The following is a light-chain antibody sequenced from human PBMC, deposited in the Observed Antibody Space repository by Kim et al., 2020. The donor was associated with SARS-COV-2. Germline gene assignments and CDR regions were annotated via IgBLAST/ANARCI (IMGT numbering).Light chain of an antibody. V-gene: IGLV3-19*01. CDR1: SLRTYY. CDR3: DSRDSSGNHWV. CDR2: GDN. J-gene: IGLJ3*02. Sequence: SSELTQDPAVSVALGQAVRITCQGDSLRTYYATWYQQKPGQAPLLLIFGDNNRPFGIPERFSGSRSGDTASLTITGAQAEDEADYYCDSRDSSGNHWVFGGGTQLTVL.